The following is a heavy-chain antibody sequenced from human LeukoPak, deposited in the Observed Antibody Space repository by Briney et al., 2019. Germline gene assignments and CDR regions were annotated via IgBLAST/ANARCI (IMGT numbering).Heavy chain of an antibody. V-gene: IGHV3-66*01. CDR3: ASRDKGYYYGMDV. J-gene: IGHJ6*02. CDR1: GITVSSNY. Sequence: GASLRLSCGASGITVSSNYMTWDRQAPGKGLEWVSILQSGGSTYYADSVKGRFTISRDNSRNTLYLQMNSLRAEDTAVYYCASRDKGYYYGMDVWGQGTTVTVSS. CDR2: LQSGGST. D-gene: IGHD5-24*01.